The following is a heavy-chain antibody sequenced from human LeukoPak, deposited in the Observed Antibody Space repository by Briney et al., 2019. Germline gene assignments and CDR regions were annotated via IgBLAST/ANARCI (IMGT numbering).Heavy chain of an antibody. J-gene: IGHJ4*02. D-gene: IGHD2-15*01. CDR3: ARGRSLGYCSGGSCQTFFDY. Sequence: SQTLSLTCAVYGGTFSGYYWSWIRQPPGKGREWIGEIDHRGSTNYNPSLKSRVTISVDTSKDQFSLKLSSVTAADTAVYYCARGRSLGYCSGGSCQTFFDYWGQGTLVTVYS. CDR1: GGTFSGYY. CDR2: IDHRGST. V-gene: IGHV4-34*01.